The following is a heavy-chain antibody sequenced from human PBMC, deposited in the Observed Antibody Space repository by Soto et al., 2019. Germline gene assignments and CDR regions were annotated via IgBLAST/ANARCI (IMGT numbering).Heavy chain of an antibody. V-gene: IGHV3-33*01. D-gene: IGHD2-2*01. CDR3: AREGVPAAYYYYYYYGMDV. CDR2: IWYDGSNK. CDR1: GFTFSSYG. J-gene: IGHJ6*02. Sequence: GGSLRLSCAASGFTFSSYGMHWVRQAPGKGLEWVAVIWYDGSNKYYADSVKGRFTISRDNSKNTLYLQMNSLRAEDTAVYYCAREGVPAAYYYYYYYGMDVWGQGTTVTVSS.